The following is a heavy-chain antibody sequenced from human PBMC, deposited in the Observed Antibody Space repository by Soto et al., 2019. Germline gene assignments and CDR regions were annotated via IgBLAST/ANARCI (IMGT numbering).Heavy chain of an antibody. CDR1: GFTFSSYG. J-gene: IGHJ4*02. D-gene: IGHD3-9*01. CDR2: IWYDGSNK. CDR3: ARDGDYDILTGQFDY. Sequence: QVQLVESGGGVVQPGRFLRLSCAASGFTFSSYGMHWVRHTPGKGLEWVAVIWYDGSNKYYADSVKGRFTISRDNSKNTLYLQMNSLRAEDTAVYYCARDGDYDILTGQFDYWGQGTLVTVSS. V-gene: IGHV3-33*01.